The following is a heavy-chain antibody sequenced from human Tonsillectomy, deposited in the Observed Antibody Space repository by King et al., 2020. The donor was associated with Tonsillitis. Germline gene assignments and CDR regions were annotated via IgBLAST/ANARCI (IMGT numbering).Heavy chain of an antibody. CDR1: GFSFSDNY. Sequence: VQLVESGGGLVQPGGSLRLSCAASGFSFSDNYMDWFRQAPGKGLGWVGRTRNKANSYTTEYAASVKGRFIISRDDSKNSLYLQMNNLKIEDTAVYYCARVTDVGARDGLDIWGQGTMVTVSS. J-gene: IGHJ3*02. CDR2: TRNKANSYTT. D-gene: IGHD1-26*01. CDR3: ARVTDVGARDGLDI. V-gene: IGHV3-72*01.